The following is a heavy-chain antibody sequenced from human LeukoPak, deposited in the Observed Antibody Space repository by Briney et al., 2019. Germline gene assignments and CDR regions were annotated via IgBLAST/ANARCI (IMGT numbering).Heavy chain of an antibody. CDR2: IGSTI. CDR1: GFTFSDYY. D-gene: IGHD1-26*01. CDR3: ARDRGIVGTTGYYYMDV. Sequence: PGGSLRLSCVASGFTFSDYYMSWIRQAPGKGLEWVSYIGSTIYYADSVKGRFTISRDNAKNSLYLQMNSLRAEDTAVYYCARDRGIVGTTGYYYMDVWGKGTTVTVSS. V-gene: IGHV3-11*04. J-gene: IGHJ6*03.